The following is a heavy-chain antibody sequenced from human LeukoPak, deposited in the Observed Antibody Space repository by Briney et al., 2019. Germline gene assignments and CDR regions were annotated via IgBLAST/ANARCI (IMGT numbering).Heavy chain of an antibody. CDR3: ARQEGVSYFSSGSYFDS. D-gene: IGHD3-10*01. V-gene: IGHV4-39*01. CDR2: IYYSGST. J-gene: IGHJ4*02. CDR1: GGSIRSNSYY. Sequence: SETLSLTCTISGGSIRSNSYYWGWIRQPPGKGLEWIGSIYYSGSTYYSPSLKSRVTISVDSSKNQSSLKLSSVTAADTAVYHCARQEGVSYFSSGSYFDSWGQGALVTASS.